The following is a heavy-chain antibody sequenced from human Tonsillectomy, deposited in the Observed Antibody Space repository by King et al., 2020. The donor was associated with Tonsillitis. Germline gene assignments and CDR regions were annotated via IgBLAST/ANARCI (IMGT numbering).Heavy chain of an antibody. D-gene: IGHD3-22*01. CDR3: ARAPYYYDSSGPGAFDI. V-gene: IGHV4-59*01. CDR1: GGSISSYY. J-gene: IGHJ3*02. Sequence: LQLQESGPGLVKPSETLSLTCTVSGGSISSYYWIWIRQPPGKGLEWIDYIYYSGSTNYNPSLKSRVTISVDTSKNQFSLKLNSVTAADTAVYYCARAPYYYDSSGPGAFDIWGQGTMVTVSS. CDR2: IYYSGST.